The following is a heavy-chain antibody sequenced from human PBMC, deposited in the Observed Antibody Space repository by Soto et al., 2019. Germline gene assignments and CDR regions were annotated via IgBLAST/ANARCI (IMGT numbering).Heavy chain of an antibody. D-gene: IGHD4-17*01. CDR3: ARTLYGDNVDY. V-gene: IGHV1-8*01. CDR1: GYTFSSYD. CDR2: MNPKSGHT. Sequence: GASVKVSCKASGYTFSSYDINWVRQATGQGLEWMGWMNPKSGHTGSAQKFQGRVTMTRDTSISTAYMELSSLRSEDTAVYYCARTLYGDNVDYWGQGTLVTVSS. J-gene: IGHJ4*02.